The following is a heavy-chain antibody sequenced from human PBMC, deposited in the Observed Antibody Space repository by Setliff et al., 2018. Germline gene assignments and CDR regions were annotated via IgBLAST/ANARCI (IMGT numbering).Heavy chain of an antibody. CDR2: INPSGAT. Sequence: PSETLSLTCTVSGGSMSGYFWTWIRQPAGKGLEWIGRINPSGATNYNPSLMSRLTMSIDTSNNHFTLKVNSVTAADTAVYYCARQTATGSSATFDSWGQGTLVTVSS. CDR3: ARQTATGSSATFDS. CDR1: GGSMSGYF. J-gene: IGHJ4*02. V-gene: IGHV4-4*07. D-gene: IGHD2-21*02.